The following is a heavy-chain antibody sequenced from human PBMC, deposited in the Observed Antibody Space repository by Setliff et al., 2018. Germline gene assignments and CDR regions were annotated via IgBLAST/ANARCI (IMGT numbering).Heavy chain of an antibody. CDR3: ANPYSSSWGLYYYYYYYMDV. V-gene: IGHV3-30*02. J-gene: IGHJ6*03. Sequence: PGGSLRLSCAASGFTFSDYAMSWIRQAPGKGLEWVAFIRYDGSNKYYADSVKGRFTISRDNSENTLYLQMNSLRAEDTAVYYCANPYSSSWGLYYYYYYYMDVWGKGTTVTVSS. CDR2: IRYDGSNK. D-gene: IGHD6-13*01. CDR1: GFTFSDYA.